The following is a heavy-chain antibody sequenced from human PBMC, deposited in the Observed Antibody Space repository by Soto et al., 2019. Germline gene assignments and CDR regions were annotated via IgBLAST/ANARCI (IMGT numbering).Heavy chain of an antibody. J-gene: IGHJ4*02. Sequence: EVQLLESGGDLIQPGGSLRLSCAASGFTFNIYAMTWVRQAPGKGLEWVSAISRYGDITYYADSVEGRFSLSRDNSKITLYLQMNSLRAEDTAVYYCTKDRYLDHDSRGYLFDNWGQGTLVTVSS. V-gene: IGHV3-23*01. CDR2: ISRYGDIT. CDR3: TKDRYLDHDSRGYLFDN. D-gene: IGHD3-22*01. CDR1: GFTFNIYA.